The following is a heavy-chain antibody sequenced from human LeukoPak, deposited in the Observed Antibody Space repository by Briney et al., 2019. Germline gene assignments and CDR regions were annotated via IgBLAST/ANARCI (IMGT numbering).Heavy chain of an antibody. CDR1: GGSISSSSYY. D-gene: IGHD6-19*01. V-gene: IGHV4-39*01. J-gene: IGHJ4*02. CDR2: IYYSGST. Sequence: SETLSLTCTVSGGSISSSSYYWGWIRQPPGKGLEWIGSIYYSGSTYYNPSLKSRVTISVDTSKNQLSLKLSSVTAADTAVYYCARRGYSSGWSVDYWGQGTLVTVSS. CDR3: ARRGYSSGWSVDY.